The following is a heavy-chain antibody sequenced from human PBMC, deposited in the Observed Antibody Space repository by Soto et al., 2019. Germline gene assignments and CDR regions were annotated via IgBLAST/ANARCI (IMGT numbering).Heavy chain of an antibody. CDR1: GGSFSGYY. J-gene: IGHJ5*02. D-gene: IGHD2-2*01. CDR3: VRDGHCITTSCYGNWFDP. Sequence: SETLSLTCAVYGGSFSGYYWSWIRQPPGKGLEWIGEINHSGSTNYNPSLKSRFTISRDNAKNTLHLEMNSLRAEDTAVYYCVRDGHCITTSCYGNWFDPWGQGTLVTVSS. V-gene: IGHV4-34*01. CDR2: INHSGST.